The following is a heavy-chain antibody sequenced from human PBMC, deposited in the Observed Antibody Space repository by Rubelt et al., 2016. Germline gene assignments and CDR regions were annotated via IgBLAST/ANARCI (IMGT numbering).Heavy chain of an antibody. Sequence: QLQLQESGPGLVKPSETLSLTCTVSGGSISTYYWSWIRQPPGKGLECIGYIYYSGSTYYNPSLKSRVTISVDTSKNQFSLKLSSVTAADAAVYYCASLTVKRGGWDYWGQGTLVTVSS. CDR1: GGSISTYY. V-gene: IGHV4-59*12. D-gene: IGHD3-16*01. CDR3: ASLTVKRGGWDY. J-gene: IGHJ4*02. CDR2: IYYSGST.